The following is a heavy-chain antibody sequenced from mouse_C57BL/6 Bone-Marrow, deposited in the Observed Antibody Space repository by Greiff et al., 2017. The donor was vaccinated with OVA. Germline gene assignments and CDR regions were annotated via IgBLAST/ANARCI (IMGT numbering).Heavy chain of an antibody. Sequence: QVQLQQSGPGLVQPSQSLYITCTVSGFSLTSYGVHWVRQSPGKGLEWLGVIWSGGSTDYNAAFISRLSISKDNSTSQVFFKMNSLQADDTAIYYCAPPLYYYAMDYWGQGTSVTVSS. CDR3: APPLYYYAMDY. D-gene: IGHD1-1*02. CDR1: GFSLTSYG. V-gene: IGHV2-2*01. CDR2: IWSGGST. J-gene: IGHJ4*01.